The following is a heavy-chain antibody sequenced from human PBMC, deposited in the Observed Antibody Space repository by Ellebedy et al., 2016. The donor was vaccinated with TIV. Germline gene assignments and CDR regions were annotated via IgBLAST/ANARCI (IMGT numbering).Heavy chain of an antibody. J-gene: IGHJ1*01. CDR2: VSDSGGST. CDR3: ARDKWWYSY. V-gene: IGHV3-23*01. CDR1: GFPFSTFG. Sequence: GESLKISCVGSGFPFSTFGMHWVRQAPGKGLEWVSGVSDSGGSTYYADSVKGRFTISRDNSKNTLSLQMNSLRAEDTAVYYCARDKWWYSYWGQGTLVTVSS. D-gene: IGHD2-15*01.